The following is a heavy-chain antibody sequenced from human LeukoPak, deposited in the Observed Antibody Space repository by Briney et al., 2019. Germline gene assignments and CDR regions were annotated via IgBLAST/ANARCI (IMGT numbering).Heavy chain of an antibody. CDR3: ARDAGYCSSTSCQVNI. V-gene: IGHV3-21*01. CDR2: ISSSSSYI. D-gene: IGHD2-2*01. Sequence: PGGSLRLSCAASGFTFSSYSMNWVRQAPGKGLEWVSSISSSSSYIYYADSVKGRFTISRDNAKNSLYLQMNSLRAEDTAVYYCARDAGYCSSTSCQVNIWGQGTMVTVSS. CDR1: GFTFSSYS. J-gene: IGHJ3*02.